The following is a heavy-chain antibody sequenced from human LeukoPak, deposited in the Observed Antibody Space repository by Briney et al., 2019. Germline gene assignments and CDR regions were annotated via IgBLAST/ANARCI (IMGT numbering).Heavy chain of an antibody. V-gene: IGHV3-74*01. CDR2: IKSDGSTT. CDR1: GFTFSSYW. J-gene: IGHJ2*01. Sequence: GGSLRLSCAASGFTFSSYWMHWVRQAPGKGLVWVSRIKSDGSTTTYADSVKGRFTISRDNAKNTLYLQMNSLRAEDTAVYYCARPAAANWYLDLWGRGTLVTVSS. D-gene: IGHD6-13*01. CDR3: ARPAAANWYLDL.